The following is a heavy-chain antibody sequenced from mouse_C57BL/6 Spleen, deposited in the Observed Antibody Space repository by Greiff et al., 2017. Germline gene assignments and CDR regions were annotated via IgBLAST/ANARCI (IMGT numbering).Heavy chain of an antibody. Sequence: VKVVESGPGLVQPSQSLSITCTVSGFSLTSYGVHWVRQSPGKGLEWLGVIWSGGSTDYNAAFISRLSISKDNSKSQVCFKMNSLQADDTAIYYCARITTVVANYYAMDYWGQGTSVTVSS. CDR2: IWSGGST. CDR3: ARITTVVANYYAMDY. CDR1: GFSLTSYG. J-gene: IGHJ4*01. V-gene: IGHV2-2*01. D-gene: IGHD1-1*01.